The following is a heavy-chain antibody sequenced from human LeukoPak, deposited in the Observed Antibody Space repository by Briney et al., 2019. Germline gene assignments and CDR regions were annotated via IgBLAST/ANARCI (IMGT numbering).Heavy chain of an antibody. Sequence: GGSLRLSCAASGFTFSSYAMHWVRQAPGKGLEWVAVISYDGSNKYYADSVKGRFTISRDNSKNTLYLQMNSLRAEDTAVYYCAREGSGYYYEDFDYWGQGTLVTVSS. V-gene: IGHV3-30-3*01. D-gene: IGHD3-22*01. CDR2: ISYDGSNK. J-gene: IGHJ4*02. CDR3: AREGSGYYYEDFDY. CDR1: GFTFSSYA.